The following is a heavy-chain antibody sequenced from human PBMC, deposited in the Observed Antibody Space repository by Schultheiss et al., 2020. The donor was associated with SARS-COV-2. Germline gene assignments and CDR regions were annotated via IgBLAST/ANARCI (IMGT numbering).Heavy chain of an antibody. Sequence: GESLKISCATSGFTFSNYGMHWVRQAPGKGLEWVAIIWYDGSKKYYADSVKGRFTISRDNSKNTLYLQMNSLRAEDTAVYYCAKAYYYDSSGWGGDYWGQGTLVTVSS. J-gene: IGHJ4*02. CDR1: GFTFSNYG. V-gene: IGHV3-30*02. CDR2: IWYDGSKK. D-gene: IGHD3-22*01. CDR3: AKAYYYDSSGWGGDY.